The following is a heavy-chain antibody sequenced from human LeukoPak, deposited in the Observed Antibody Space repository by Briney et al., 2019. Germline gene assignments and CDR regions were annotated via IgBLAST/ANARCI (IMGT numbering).Heavy chain of an antibody. J-gene: IGHJ6*02. CDR2: IYYSGSI. Sequence: PSETLSLTCTVSGGSISSGGYYWSWLRQHPGKGLEWIGYIYYSGSIYYNPSLKSRITISVDTSKNQFSLKLISVTAADTAVYYCARGQGYSSGATCYHGMDVWGQGTTVTVSS. D-gene: IGHD2-15*01. CDR3: ARGQGYSSGATCYHGMDV. V-gene: IGHV4-31*03. CDR1: GGSISSGGYY.